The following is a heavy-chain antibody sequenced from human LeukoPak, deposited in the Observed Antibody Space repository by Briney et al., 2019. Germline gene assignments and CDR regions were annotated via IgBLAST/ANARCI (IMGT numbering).Heavy chain of an antibody. D-gene: IGHD3-10*01. V-gene: IGHV3-7*01. CDR2: IRPDGSEK. Sequence: GGSLRLSFETSGFSFSTYWMSWVRQAPGKGLEWVANIRPDGSEKYYVDSVKGRFTISRDIAKQSVFLQMTSLRVEDTAVYYCARLSAMVRGPEDIFYFEYWGLGTLVTVSS. CDR3: ARLSAMVRGPEDIFYFEY. J-gene: IGHJ4*02. CDR1: GFSFSTYW.